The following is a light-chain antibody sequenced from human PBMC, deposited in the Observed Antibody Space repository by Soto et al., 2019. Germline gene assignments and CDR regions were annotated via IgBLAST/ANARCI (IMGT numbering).Light chain of an antibody. CDR3: QQTYSTPPFT. CDR1: QSISSY. V-gene: IGKV1-39*01. CDR2: AAS. Sequence: DIQMTQSPSSLSASVGDRVTITCRASQSISSYLNWFQQRPGKAPNLLIYAASSLQSGVPSRFRGSGSGTDFTLTISSLQPEDFATYYCQQTYSTPPFTFGPGTKVDVK. J-gene: IGKJ3*01.